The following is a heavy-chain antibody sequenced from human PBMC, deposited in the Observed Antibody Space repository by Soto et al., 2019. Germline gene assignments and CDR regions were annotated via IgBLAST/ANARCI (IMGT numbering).Heavy chain of an antibody. V-gene: IGHV4-59*08. CDR3: ARHLTHGGPDFEY. Sequence: QVQLQESGPGLVKPSETLSLTCTVSGGSISSYYWSWIRQPPGKGLEWIGYIYNIGSTDYNPSFKRRVXXSXDXXKNQFSLKLSSVTAADTAIYYCARHLTHGGPDFEYWGQGTLVTVSS. J-gene: IGHJ4*02. D-gene: IGHD4-17*01. CDR2: IYNIGST. CDR1: GGSISSYY.